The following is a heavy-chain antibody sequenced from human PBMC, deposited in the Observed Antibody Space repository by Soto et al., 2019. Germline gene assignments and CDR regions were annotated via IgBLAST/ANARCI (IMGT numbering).Heavy chain of an antibody. J-gene: IGHJ4*02. Sequence: QVQLVQSGAEVKKPGSSVKVSCTASGDTFSSSTITWVRQAPGQGLEWMGRIIPLIDTTDYAQNFQGRVTITADKSTITAYMELSSLRSEDTAVYYCVRDASIGGTFSGYDVIDYWGQGTLVTVS. CDR3: VRDASIGGTFSGYDVIDY. V-gene: IGHV1-69*08. CDR2: IIPLIDTT. D-gene: IGHD5-12*01. CDR1: GDTFSSST.